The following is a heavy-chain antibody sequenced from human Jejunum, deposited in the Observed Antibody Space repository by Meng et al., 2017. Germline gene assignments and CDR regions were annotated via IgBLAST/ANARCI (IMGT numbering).Heavy chain of an antibody. CDR2: VYPADSDV. D-gene: IGHD2-15*01. CDR1: GYPFVVYW. V-gene: IGHV5-51*01. Sequence: GGSLRLSCKTSGYPFVVYWIGWVRQMPGKGLEWMGIVYPADSDVRYSPSFQGQVNISVDKSASIAFLQWSSLKASDTAIYYCARGSGHTGFDFWGQGTLVTVSS. J-gene: IGHJ4*02. CDR3: ARGSGHTGFDF.